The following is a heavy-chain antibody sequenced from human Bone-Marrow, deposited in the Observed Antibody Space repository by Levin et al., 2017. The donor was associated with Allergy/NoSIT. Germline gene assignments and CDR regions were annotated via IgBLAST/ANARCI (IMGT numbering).Heavy chain of an antibody. CDR3: ARGRYCSGGSCYPTNWFDP. CDR1: GGSFSGYY. V-gene: IGHV4-34*01. D-gene: IGHD2-15*01. J-gene: IGHJ5*02. Sequence: SQTLSLTCAVYGGSFSGYYWSWIRQPPGKGLEWIGEIIHSGSTNYNPSLKSRVTISVDTSKNQFSLKLSSVTAADTAVYYCARGRYCSGGSCYPTNWFDPWGQGTLVTVSS. CDR2: IIHSGST.